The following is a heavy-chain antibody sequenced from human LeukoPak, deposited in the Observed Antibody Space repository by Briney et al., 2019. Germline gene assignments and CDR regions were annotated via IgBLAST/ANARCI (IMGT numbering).Heavy chain of an antibody. V-gene: IGHV4-34*01. CDR3: ARDSSGWLHYYYYGMDV. CDR1: GGSFSGYY. J-gene: IGHJ6*02. Sequence: SETLSLTCAVYGGSFSGYYWSWIRHPPPKGLESIGEINHSGSTNYNPSLESRVTISVDPSKDQFSLTLSSVTAADTAVYYCARDSSGWLHYYYYGMDVWGQGTTVTVSS. D-gene: IGHD6-19*01. CDR2: INHSGST.